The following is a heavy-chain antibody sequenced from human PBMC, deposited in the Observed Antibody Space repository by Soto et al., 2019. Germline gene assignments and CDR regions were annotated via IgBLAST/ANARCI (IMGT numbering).Heavy chain of an antibody. CDR1: GFTFSSYS. D-gene: IGHD6-6*01. Sequence: PGGSLRLSCAASGFTFSSYSMNWVRQAPGKGLEWVSSISSSSSYIYYADSVKGRFTISRDDAKNSLYLQMNSLRAEDTAVYYCARDLAAHHPFIRIFDYWGQGTLVTVSS. CDR2: ISSSSSYI. CDR3: ARDLAAHHPFIRIFDY. J-gene: IGHJ4*02. V-gene: IGHV3-21*01.